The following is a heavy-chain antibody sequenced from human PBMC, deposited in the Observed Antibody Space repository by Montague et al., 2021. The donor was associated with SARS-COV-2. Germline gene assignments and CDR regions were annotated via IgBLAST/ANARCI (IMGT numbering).Heavy chain of an antibody. CDR1: APSTICGGYY. D-gene: IGHD2-15*01. CDR3: ARVLGGYCSGGSCYRGWYFDL. J-gene: IGHJ2*01. Sequence: TLSLTCTVPAPSTICGGYYSSWIRPHLETSLEWIGYTYYSGSTYYNPSLKSRVTISVDTSKNQFSLKLSSVTAADTAVYYCARVLGGYCSGGSCYRGWYFDLWGRGTLVTVSS. CDR2: TYYSGST. V-gene: IGHV4-31*03.